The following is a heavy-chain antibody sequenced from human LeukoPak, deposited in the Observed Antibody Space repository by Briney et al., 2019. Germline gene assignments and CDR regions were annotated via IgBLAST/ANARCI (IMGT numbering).Heavy chain of an antibody. D-gene: IGHD5-12*01. CDR1: GYSISSGYY. CDR2: IHHGGST. J-gene: IGHJ4*02. V-gene: IGHV4-38-2*02. Sequence: PSETLSLTCTVSGYSISSGYYWGWIRQPPGKGLEWIGSIHHGGSTYYNPSLKSRVTISVDTSKNQFSLKLSSVTAADTAVYYCARLRSALPDYWGQGTLVTVSS. CDR3: ARLRSALPDY.